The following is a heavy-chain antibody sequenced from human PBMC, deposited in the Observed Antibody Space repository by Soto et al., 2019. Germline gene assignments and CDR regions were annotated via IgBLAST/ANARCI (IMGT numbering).Heavy chain of an antibody. CDR1: GFTFSSYE. J-gene: IGHJ6*02. D-gene: IGHD6-6*01. CDR3: AREYSSSFGYYYYGMDV. Sequence: EVQLVESGGGLVQPGGSLRLSCAASGFTFSSYEMNWVRQAPGKGLEWVSYISSSGSTIYYADSVKGRFTISRDNAKNSLYLQMNSLRAKDTAVYYCAREYSSSFGYYYYGMDVWGQGTTVTVSS. CDR2: ISSSGSTI. V-gene: IGHV3-48*03.